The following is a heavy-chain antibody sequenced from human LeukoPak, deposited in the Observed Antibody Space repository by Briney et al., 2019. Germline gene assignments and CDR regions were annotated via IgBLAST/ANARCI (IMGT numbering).Heavy chain of an antibody. Sequence: VASVTVSFKASGYTFTVYYMHWVRQAPGQGLEWMGWINPNSGGTNYAQKFQGRVTMTRDTSISTAYMELSRLRSDDTAVYYCARDQWQQLVPSYWGQGTLVTVSS. V-gene: IGHV1-2*02. CDR3: ARDQWQQLVPSY. J-gene: IGHJ4*02. D-gene: IGHD6-13*01. CDR2: INPNSGGT. CDR1: GYTFTVYY.